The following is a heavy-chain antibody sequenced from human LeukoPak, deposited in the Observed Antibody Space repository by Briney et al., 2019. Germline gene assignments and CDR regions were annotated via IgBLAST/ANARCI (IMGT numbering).Heavy chain of an antibody. Sequence: PSETLSLTCTVSGGSISSSSYYWSWVRQPPGKGLEWIGYIYYSGSTNYNPSLKSRVTISVDTSKNQFSLKLSSVTAADTAVYYCASGTGFGHGQRFDYWGQGTLVTVSS. CDR1: GGSISSSSYY. D-gene: IGHD3-3*01. V-gene: IGHV4-61*05. CDR2: IYYSGST. J-gene: IGHJ4*02. CDR3: ASGTGFGHGQRFDY.